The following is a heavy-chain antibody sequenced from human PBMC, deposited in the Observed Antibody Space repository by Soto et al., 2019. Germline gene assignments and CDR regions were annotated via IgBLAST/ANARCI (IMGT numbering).Heavy chain of an antibody. CDR1: GFTFSDHS. CDR3: ASGFKSRSIAVAGRDAFDI. CDR2: TRNKANSYTT. D-gene: IGHD6-19*01. J-gene: IGHJ3*02. V-gene: IGHV3-72*01. Sequence: GGSLRLSCAASGFTFSDHSMDWVRQAPGKGLEWVGHTRNKANSYTTEYAASVKGRFTISRDDSENSLYLQMNSLKTEDTAVYYCASGFKSRSIAVAGRDAFDIWGQGTMVTVSS.